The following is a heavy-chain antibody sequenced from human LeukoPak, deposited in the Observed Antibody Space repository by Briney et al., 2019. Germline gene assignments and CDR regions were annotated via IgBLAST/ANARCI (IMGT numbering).Heavy chain of an antibody. D-gene: IGHD2-15*01. V-gene: IGHV3-21*01. CDR3: ARGRTWWDAFDI. CDR1: GFTFSSYS. CDR2: ISSSSSYI. Sequence: GGSLRLSCAASGFTFSSYSMNWVRQAPGKGLEWVSSISSSSSYIYYADSVKGRFTISRDNAKNTLFLQMNSLRAEDTAVYYCARGRTWWDAFDIWGQGTMVTVSS. J-gene: IGHJ3*02.